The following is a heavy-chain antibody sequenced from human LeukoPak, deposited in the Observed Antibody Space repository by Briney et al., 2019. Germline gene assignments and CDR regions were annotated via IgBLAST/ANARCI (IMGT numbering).Heavy chain of an antibody. CDR3: ARLYSSGWPHYYYYGMDV. Sequence: KSSETLSLTCTVSGGSISSSSYYWGWIRQPPGEGLEWIGSIYYSGSTYYNPSLKSRVTISVDTSKNQFSLKLSSVTAADTAVYYCARLYSSGWPHYYYYGMDVWGQGTTVTVSS. D-gene: IGHD6-19*01. CDR1: GGSISSSSYY. V-gene: IGHV4-39*01. J-gene: IGHJ6*02. CDR2: IYYSGST.